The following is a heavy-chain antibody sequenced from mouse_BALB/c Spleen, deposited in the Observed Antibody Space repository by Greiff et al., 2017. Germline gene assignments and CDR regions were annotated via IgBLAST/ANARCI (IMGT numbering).Heavy chain of an antibody. CDR2: ISSGGST. Sequence: DVHLVESGGGLVKPGGSLKLSCAASGFTFSSYAMSWVRQTPEKRLEWVASISSGGSTYYPDSVKGRFTISRDNARNILYLQMSSLRSEDTAMYYCARDFPLMDYWGQGTSVTVSS. CDR1: GFTFSSYA. CDR3: ARDFPLMDY. D-gene: IGHD6-1*01. V-gene: IGHV5-6-5*01. J-gene: IGHJ4*01.